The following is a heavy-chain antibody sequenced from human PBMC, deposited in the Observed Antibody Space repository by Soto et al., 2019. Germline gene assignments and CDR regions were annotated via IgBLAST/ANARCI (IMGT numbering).Heavy chain of an antibody. J-gene: IGHJ6*02. Sequence: QVQLVQSGAEVKKPGSSVKVSCKASGGTFSSYAISWVRQAPGQGLEWMGGIIPISGRANYAQKFQGRVTITADESTSTAYMELRSLRSADTAVYYCARSQGSSTSLEIYYYYYYGMDVWGQGTTVTVSS. CDR3: ARSQGSSTSLEIYYYYYYGMDV. CDR2: IIPISGRA. V-gene: IGHV1-69*01. D-gene: IGHD2-2*01. CDR1: GGTFSSYA.